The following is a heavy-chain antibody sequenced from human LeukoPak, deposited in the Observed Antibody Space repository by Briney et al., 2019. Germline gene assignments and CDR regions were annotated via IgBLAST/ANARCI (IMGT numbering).Heavy chain of an antibody. CDR2: ISDTGATT. CDR1: GFSFSTYS. Sequence: GGSLRLSCAASGFSFSTYSMSWVRQAPGKGLEWVSVISDTGATTFYADSVKGRFTISRDNSKNTLYLQMNSLRAEDTAVYYCAKDIDYYYYYMDVWGKGTTVTISS. CDR3: AKDIDYYYYYMDV. J-gene: IGHJ6*03. D-gene: IGHD3-16*02. V-gene: IGHV3-23*01.